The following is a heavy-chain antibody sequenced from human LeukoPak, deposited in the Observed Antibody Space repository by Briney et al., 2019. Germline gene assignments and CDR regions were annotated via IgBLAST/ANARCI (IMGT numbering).Heavy chain of an antibody. CDR3: ARGVKGLRGAFDI. Sequence: PSETLSLTCTVSGGSISSGVYYWSWIRQHPGKGLEWIGYTYYSGSTYSNPSLKSRLTMSVDISKNQFPLKLSSVTAADTAVYYCARGVKGLRGAFDIWGQGTMVTVSS. D-gene: IGHD3-10*01. CDR1: GGSISSGVYY. J-gene: IGHJ3*02. CDR2: TYYSGST. V-gene: IGHV4-31*03.